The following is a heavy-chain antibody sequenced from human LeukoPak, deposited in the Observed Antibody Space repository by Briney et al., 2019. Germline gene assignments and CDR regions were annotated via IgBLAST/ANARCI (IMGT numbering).Heavy chain of an antibody. V-gene: IGHV5-51*01. D-gene: IGHD2-15*01. CDR1: GYSFTSYW. Sequence: GESLKISCKGSGYSFTSYWIGWVRQMPGKGLEWMGIIYPGDSDTRYSPSFQGQVTISADKSISTAYLQWSSLKASDTAMYYCARHTQGYCSGGSCYSAYYYYMDVWGKGTTVTISS. J-gene: IGHJ6*03. CDR2: IYPGDSDT. CDR3: ARHTQGYCSGGSCYSAYYYYMDV.